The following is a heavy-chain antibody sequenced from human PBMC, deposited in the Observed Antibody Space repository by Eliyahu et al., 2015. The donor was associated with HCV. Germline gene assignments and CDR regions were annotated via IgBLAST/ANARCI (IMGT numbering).Heavy chain of an antibody. V-gene: IGHV3-7*01. CDR3: ARERSYPGDYGDYATFDY. CDR1: GFTFSRYW. J-gene: IGHJ4*02. CDR2: IKQDGSEK. Sequence: EVQLVESGGGLVQPGGSLRLSCAASGFTFSRYWMXWVRQAPGKGLEWVANIKQDGSEKYYVDSVKGRFTISRDNAKNSLYLQMNSLRAEDTAVYYCARERSYPGDYGDYATFDYWGQGTLVTVSS. D-gene: IGHD4-17*01.